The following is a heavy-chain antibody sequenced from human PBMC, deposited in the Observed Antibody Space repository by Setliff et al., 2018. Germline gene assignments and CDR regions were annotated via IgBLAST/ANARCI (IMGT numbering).Heavy chain of an antibody. V-gene: IGHV4-61*09. CDR2: FYTSGST. CDR1: GDSISSGSYY. J-gene: IGHJ4*02. Sequence: SETLSLTCTVSGDSISSGSYYWSWIRQPAGKGLEWIGHFYTSGSTNYNPSLKSRVTISVDTSKNQFSLKLSSVTAADTAVYYCARAPNFWSGYVDYWGQGTLVTVSS. CDR3: ARAPNFWSGYVDY. D-gene: IGHD3-3*01.